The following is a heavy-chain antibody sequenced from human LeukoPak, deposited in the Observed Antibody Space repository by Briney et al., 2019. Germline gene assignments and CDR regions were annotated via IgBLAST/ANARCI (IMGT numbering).Heavy chain of an antibody. Sequence: SVKVSCKASGGTFSSYAISWVRQAPGQGLEWMGGIIPIFGTANYAQKFQGSVTITTDESTSTAYMELSSLRSEDTAVYYCARGGYYDSSGYNWFDPWGQGTLVTVSS. J-gene: IGHJ5*02. V-gene: IGHV1-69*05. CDR2: IIPIFGTA. CDR1: GGTFSSYA. D-gene: IGHD3-22*01. CDR3: ARGGYYDSSGYNWFDP.